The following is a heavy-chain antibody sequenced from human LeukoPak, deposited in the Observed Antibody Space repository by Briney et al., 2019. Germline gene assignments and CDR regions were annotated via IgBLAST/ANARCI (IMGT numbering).Heavy chain of an antibody. Sequence: SETLSLTCTVSGGSISTYYWTWIRQPAGKGLEWIGRIYTSGSTNYSPSLKSRVTMSLDTSKNQFSLKMSSVTAADTVVYYCARAVYDSSGYRIDSWGQGTLVTVSS. V-gene: IGHV4-4*07. CDR1: GGSISTYY. J-gene: IGHJ4*02. D-gene: IGHD3-22*01. CDR3: ARAVYDSSGYRIDS. CDR2: IYTSGST.